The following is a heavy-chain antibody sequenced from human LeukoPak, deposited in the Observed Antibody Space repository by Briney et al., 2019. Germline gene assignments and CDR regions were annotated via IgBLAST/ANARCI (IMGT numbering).Heavy chain of an antibody. J-gene: IGHJ4*02. CDR1: GGSISSSSYY. V-gene: IGHV4-39*07. CDR2: IHYSGST. Sequence: SETLSLTCTVSGGSISSSSYYWGWIRQPPGKGLEWIGSIHYSGSTNYNPSLKSRVTISVDTSKNQFSLKLSSVTAADTAVYYCANSIDFDYGDYYFDYWGQGALVTISS. D-gene: IGHD4-17*01. CDR3: ANSIDFDYGDYYFDY.